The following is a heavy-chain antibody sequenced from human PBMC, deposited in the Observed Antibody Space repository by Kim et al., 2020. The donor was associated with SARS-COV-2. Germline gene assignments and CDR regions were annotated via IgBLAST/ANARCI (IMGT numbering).Heavy chain of an antibody. J-gene: IGHJ1*01. CDR2: IYYSGST. V-gene: IGHV4-59*01. D-gene: IGHD4-17*01. Sequence: SETLSLTCTVSGGSISSYYWSWIRQPPGKGLEWIGYIYYSGSTNYNPSLKSRVTISVDTSKNQFSLKLSSVTAVDTAVYYCARALEDYGDYRNWGQGTLV. CDR3: ARALEDYGDYRN. CDR1: GGSISSYY.